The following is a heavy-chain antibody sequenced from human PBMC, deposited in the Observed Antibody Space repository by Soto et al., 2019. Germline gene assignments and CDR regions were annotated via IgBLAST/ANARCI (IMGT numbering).Heavy chain of an antibody. CDR3: GKDLSRSFDGFDV. D-gene: IGHD6-13*01. Sequence: QVHLVESGGGVVQPGMSLRLSCAASGFTFSRFGMHWVRQAPGKGLQWVAGTWYDGSEKFYADSVKGRFTICRDNAETTLSLQMNSLRAEDTAMYHCGKDLSRSFDGFDVWGQGTMVTVAS. CDR1: GFTFSRFG. CDR2: TWYDGSEK. V-gene: IGHV3-33*06. J-gene: IGHJ3*01.